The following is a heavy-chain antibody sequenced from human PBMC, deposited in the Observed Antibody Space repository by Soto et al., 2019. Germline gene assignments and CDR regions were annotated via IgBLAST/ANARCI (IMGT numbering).Heavy chain of an antibody. D-gene: IGHD6-13*01. Sequence: PSQTLSLTCAISGDSVSSNSAAWNWIRQSPSRGLEWLGRTYYRSKWYNDYAVSVKSRISINPDTSRNQFSLQLNSVTPEDTAVYYCARGVVAAGTLYYYYMDVWAKGTTVTGSS. CDR3: ARGVVAAGTLYYYYMDV. CDR2: TYYRSKWYN. CDR1: GDSVSSNSAA. J-gene: IGHJ6*03. V-gene: IGHV6-1*01.